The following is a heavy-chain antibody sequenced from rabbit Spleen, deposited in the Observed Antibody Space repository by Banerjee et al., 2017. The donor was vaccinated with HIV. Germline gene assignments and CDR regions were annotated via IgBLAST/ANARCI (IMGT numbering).Heavy chain of an antibody. CDR2: IYTGRGGT. D-gene: IGHD7-1*01. CDR1: GFDFSTYS. Sequence: QLEESGGGLVQPGGSLRLSCKTSGFDFSTYSMSWVRQAPGKGLEWIGAIYTGRGGTDYANWVNGRFTISSDNAQYTVDLQMNSLTVADTATYFCARDTGTSFSTYGMDLWGQGTLVTVS. CDR3: ARDTGTSFSTYGMDL. J-gene: IGHJ6*01. V-gene: IGHV1S7*01.